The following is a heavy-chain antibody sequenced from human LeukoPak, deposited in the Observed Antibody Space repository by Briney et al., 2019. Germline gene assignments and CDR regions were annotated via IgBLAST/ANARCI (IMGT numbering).Heavy chain of an antibody. CDR2: IIPILGIA. Sequence: ASVKVSCKASGYTFTSYDINWVRQAPGQGLEWMGRIIPILGIANYAQKLQGRVTMTTDTSTSTAYMELRSLRSDDTAVYYCARSVITMIVVPGAYWYFDLWGRGTLVTVSS. J-gene: IGHJ2*01. CDR3: ARSVITMIVVPGAYWYFDL. D-gene: IGHD3-22*01. V-gene: IGHV1-18*01. CDR1: GYTFTSYD.